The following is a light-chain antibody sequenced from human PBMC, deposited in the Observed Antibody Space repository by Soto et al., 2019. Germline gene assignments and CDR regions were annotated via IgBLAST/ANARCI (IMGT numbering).Light chain of an antibody. CDR2: DVT. CDR1: SSDVGDYEH. J-gene: IGLJ1*01. V-gene: IGLV2-18*02. Sequence: QSALTQPPSVSGSPGQSVTISCTVTSSDVGDYEHVSWYQQAPGTAPKLIIFDVTNRPSGVPDRFSGSKSANTAYLTISGLQAEDEGDYYCCSYTTSTAFYVFGTGTKLTVL. CDR3: CSYTTSTAFYV.